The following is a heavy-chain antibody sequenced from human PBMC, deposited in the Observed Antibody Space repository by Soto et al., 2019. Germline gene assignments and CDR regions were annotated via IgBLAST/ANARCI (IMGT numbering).Heavy chain of an antibody. J-gene: IGHJ4*02. CDR2: INHSGST. CDR1: GGSFSGYY. V-gene: IGHV4-34*01. D-gene: IGHD5-12*01. Sequence: PSETLSLTCAVYGGSFSGYYWSWIRQPPGKGLEWIGEINHSGSTNYNPSLKSRVTISVDTSKNQFSLKLSSVTAADTAVYYCARADPLVAKIYFYYWGQGTLVTVSS. CDR3: ARADPLVAKIYFYY.